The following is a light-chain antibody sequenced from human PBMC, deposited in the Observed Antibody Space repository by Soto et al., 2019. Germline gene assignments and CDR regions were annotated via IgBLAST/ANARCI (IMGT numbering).Light chain of an antibody. Sequence: QSVLTQPPSASGTPGQRVTISCSGSRSNIRSNYVYWYQHLPGTAPKLLVYKNNQRPSGVPDRFSGSKSGTSASLAISGLRSEDEADYYCAAWDDSLSGWVFGGGTQLTVL. J-gene: IGLJ3*02. V-gene: IGLV1-47*01. CDR1: RSNIRSNY. CDR3: AAWDDSLSGWV. CDR2: KNN.